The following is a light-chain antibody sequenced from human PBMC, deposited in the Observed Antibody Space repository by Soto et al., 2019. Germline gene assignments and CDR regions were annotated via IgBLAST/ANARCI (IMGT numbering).Light chain of an antibody. CDR2: DAS. V-gene: IGKV1-39*01. J-gene: IGKJ1*01. CDR1: QTIRYS. CDR3: HQSAGSRTWT. Sequence: DIQMTQSPSSLSASVGDRVTITCRASQTIRYSLNWYQQKPGKAPKVLIYDASTLQSGVPPRFSGSRSGTDCSLPISSLQPEDFATYYCHQSAGSRTWTFGQGTRVEAK.